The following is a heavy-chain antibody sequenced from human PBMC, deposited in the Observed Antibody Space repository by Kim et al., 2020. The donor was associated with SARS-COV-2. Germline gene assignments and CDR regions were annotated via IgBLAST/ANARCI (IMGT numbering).Heavy chain of an antibody. D-gene: IGHD3-22*01. CDR3: AKESHPPITMIVD. J-gene: IGHJ3*01. V-gene: IGHV3-23*01. Sequence: YAASVKGRLTISRDKSKNTLYLQMNSLRAEDTAVYYCAKESHPPITMIVDWGQGTMVTVSS.